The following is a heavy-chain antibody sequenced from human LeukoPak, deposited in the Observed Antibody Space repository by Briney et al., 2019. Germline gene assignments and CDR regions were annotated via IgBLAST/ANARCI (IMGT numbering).Heavy chain of an antibody. Sequence: GGSLRLSCAASGFTVSSNYMSWVRQAPGKGLEWVSVIYSGGSTYYADSVKGRFTISRDNSKNTLYLQMNSLRAEDTAVYYCARGDPGYCSSTSCPFDYRGQGTLVTVSS. J-gene: IGHJ4*02. CDR2: IYSGGST. CDR1: GFTVSSNY. V-gene: IGHV3-66*01. D-gene: IGHD2-2*01. CDR3: ARGDPGYCSSTSCPFDY.